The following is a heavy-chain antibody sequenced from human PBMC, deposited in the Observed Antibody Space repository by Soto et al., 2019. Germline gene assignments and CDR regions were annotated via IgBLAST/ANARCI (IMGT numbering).Heavy chain of an antibody. CDR1: GGSISSGGYY. CDR2: IYYSGST. CDR3: ARSVGSSWYYPSAHFDY. Sequence: PSETMSLTSTVSGGSISSGGYYWSWIRQHPGKGLEWIGYIYYSGSTYYNPSLKSRVTISVDTSKNQFSLKLSSVTAADTAVYYCARSVGSSWYYPSAHFDYWGQGTLVTVS. J-gene: IGHJ4*02. D-gene: IGHD6-13*01. V-gene: IGHV4-31*03.